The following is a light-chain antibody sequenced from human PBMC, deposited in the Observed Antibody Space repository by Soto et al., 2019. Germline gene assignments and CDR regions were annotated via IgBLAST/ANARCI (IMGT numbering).Light chain of an antibody. CDR3: QQYQNWPPLT. CDR1: QSVSRN. CDR2: GAS. V-gene: IGKV3-15*01. Sequence: EIVMTQSPATLSVSPGERATLSCRASQSVSRNLAWYQQKPGQAPRLLIYGASTRATAIPARFSGGGSGTEFTLTISSLQSEDFAVYYCQQYQNWPPLTFGGGTKVEIK. J-gene: IGKJ4*01.